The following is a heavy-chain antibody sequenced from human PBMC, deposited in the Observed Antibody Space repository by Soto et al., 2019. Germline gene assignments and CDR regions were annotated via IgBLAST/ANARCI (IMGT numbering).Heavy chain of an antibody. Sequence: GESLKISCKGSGYSFTSYWIGWVRQMPGKGLEWMGIIYPGDSDTRYSPSFQGQVTISADKSISTAYLQWSSLKASDTATYYCARLGPDYDFWSGYYTGKIYYYGMDVWGQGTTVTVSS. CDR3: ARLGPDYDFWSGYYTGKIYYYGMDV. CDR1: GYSFTSYW. V-gene: IGHV5-51*01. J-gene: IGHJ6*02. CDR2: IYPGDSDT. D-gene: IGHD3-3*01.